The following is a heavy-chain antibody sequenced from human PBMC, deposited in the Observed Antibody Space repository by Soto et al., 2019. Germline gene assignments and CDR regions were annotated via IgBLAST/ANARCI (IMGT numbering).Heavy chain of an antibody. V-gene: IGHV4-61*01. CDR2: IYYSGST. D-gene: IGHD3-3*01. Sequence: SLTCTVSGGSVSSGSYYWSWIRQPPGKGLEWIGYIYYSGSTNYNPSLKSRVTISVDTSKNQFSLKLSSVTAADAAVYYCARDKGFDFWSGYPDYYYGMEVWGQGTTVTVSS. CDR3: ARDKGFDFWSGYPDYYYGMEV. CDR1: GGSVSSGSYY. J-gene: IGHJ6*02.